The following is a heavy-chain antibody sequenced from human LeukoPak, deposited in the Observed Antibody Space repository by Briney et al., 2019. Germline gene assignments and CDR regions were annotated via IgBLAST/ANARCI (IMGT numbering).Heavy chain of an antibody. J-gene: IGHJ4*02. D-gene: IGHD3-22*01. V-gene: IGHV3-15*01. CDR1: GFTFSNAW. CDR2: IKSKTDGGTT. Sequence: GGSLRLSCAASGFTFSNAWMSWVRQAPGKGLEWVGRIKSKTDGGTTDYAAPVKGRFTISRDDSKNTLYLQMNSLKTEDTAVYYCTTDPDYYDSSGYYLVGVDYWGQGTLVTVSS. CDR3: TTDPDYYDSSGYYLVGVDY.